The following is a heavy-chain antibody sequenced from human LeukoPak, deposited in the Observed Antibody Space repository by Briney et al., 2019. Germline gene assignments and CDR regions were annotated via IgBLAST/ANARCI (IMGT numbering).Heavy chain of an antibody. D-gene: IGHD1-1*01. Sequence: PGGSLRLSCAASGLTISSSGMSGVRQAPGKGLEWVSAISGSGDRTHYADSVRGRFTISRDTSKDTLYLQMNSLRADDTAVYYCARDGFNDRSGDNDGFDMWGQGTMVTVSS. CDR2: ISGSGDRT. CDR1: GLTISSSG. CDR3: ARDGFNDRSGDNDGFDM. V-gene: IGHV3-23*01. J-gene: IGHJ3*02.